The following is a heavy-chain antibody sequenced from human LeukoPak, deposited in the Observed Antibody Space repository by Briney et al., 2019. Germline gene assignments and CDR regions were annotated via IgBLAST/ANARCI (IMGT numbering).Heavy chain of an antibody. D-gene: IGHD3-3*01. CDR3: ARADTHYDFWSGSQTLYYFDY. V-gene: IGHV3-7*01. Sequence: GGSLRLSCAASGFTFSSYWMSWVRQAPGKGLEWVANIKQDGSEKYYVDSVKGRFTISRDNAKNSLYLQMNSLRAEDTAVYYCARADTHYDFWSGSQTLYYFDYWGQGTLVTVSS. CDR2: IKQDGSEK. CDR1: GFTFSSYW. J-gene: IGHJ4*02.